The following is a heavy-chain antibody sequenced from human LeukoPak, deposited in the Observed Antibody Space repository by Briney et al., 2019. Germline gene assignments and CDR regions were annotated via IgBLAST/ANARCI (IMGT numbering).Heavy chain of an antibody. Sequence: GGSLRLSCAASGFPFSSYSMNWVRQAPGEGLEWVSYISSSRTTSYADSVKGRFTISRDNAKNSLYLQMNSLRAEDTAVYYCARDLSGVTGYTYGRGIGYWGQGTLVTVSS. V-gene: IGHV3-48*01. CDR1: GFPFSSYS. J-gene: IGHJ4*02. CDR3: ARDLSGVTGYTYGRGIGY. D-gene: IGHD5-18*01. CDR2: ISSSRTT.